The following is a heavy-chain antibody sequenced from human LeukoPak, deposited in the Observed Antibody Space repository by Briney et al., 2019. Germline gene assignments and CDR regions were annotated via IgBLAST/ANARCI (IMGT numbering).Heavy chain of an antibody. CDR2: INHSGST. CDR3: ARPNTRYNWNEAYFDY. Sequence: SETLSLTCAVYGGSFSGYYWSWIRQPPGKGLEWIGEINHSGSTNYNPSLKSRVTISVDTSKNQFSLKLSSVTAADTAVYYCARPNTRYNWNEAYFDYWGQGTLVTVSS. CDR1: GGSFSGYY. J-gene: IGHJ4*02. D-gene: IGHD1-20*01. V-gene: IGHV4-34*01.